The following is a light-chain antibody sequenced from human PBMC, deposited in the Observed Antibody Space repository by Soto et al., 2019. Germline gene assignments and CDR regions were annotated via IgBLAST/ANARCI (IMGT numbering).Light chain of an antibody. V-gene: IGKV3-20*01. CDR1: QSVSSSY. J-gene: IGKJ1*01. CDR3: QQYGSSPWT. Sequence: EIVLTQSPGTLSLSPGERATLSCRASQSVSSSYLAWYQQKPGQAPRLLIYGASSRATGIPDRFSGSGSGTDFSLTISGMEPEDSAVYYCQQYGSSPWTFGRGTKVEI. CDR2: GAS.